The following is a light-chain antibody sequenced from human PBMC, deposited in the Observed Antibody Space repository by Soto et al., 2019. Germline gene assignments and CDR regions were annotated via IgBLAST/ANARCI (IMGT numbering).Light chain of an antibody. V-gene: IGKV3-15*01. CDR2: GAS. Sequence: EILMTQSPDTLSVSPGERVTLSCRASRTVSNRLAWYQHKPGQAPRLLISGASTGATGIPPRFRGSGSGTEFTLHVRHLQSEDIAIYYCQQYYHWPVTFGGGTKVEIK. CDR3: QQYYHWPVT. CDR1: RTVSNR. J-gene: IGKJ4*01.